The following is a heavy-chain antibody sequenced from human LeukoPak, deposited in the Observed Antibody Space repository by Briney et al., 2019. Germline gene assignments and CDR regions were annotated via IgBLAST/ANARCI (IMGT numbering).Heavy chain of an antibody. CDR3: TTDQGYIYYFDY. CDR1: GFGFRDSW. V-gene: IGHV3-15*01. J-gene: IGHJ4*02. D-gene: IGHD2-2*02. Sequence: PGGSLRLSCVASGFGFRDSWMGSVRQAPGKGLEWVGRIKRKSDGGTIDYAAPVKDRFSISRDDSRNTLYLQMNSLKTEDTAVYYCTTDQGYIYYFDYWGQGALVTVSS. CDR2: IKRKSDGGTI.